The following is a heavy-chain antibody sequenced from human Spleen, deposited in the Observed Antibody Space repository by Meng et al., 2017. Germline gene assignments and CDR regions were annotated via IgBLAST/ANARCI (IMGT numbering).Heavy chain of an antibody. J-gene: IGHJ5*02. Sequence: QVQRQESGPGLVKPSQTLALTCAVSGVSLSGDYWSWIRQPPGKGLEWIGEINHRGKTTYNPSLKSRVTMSIDTSEKQFSLKLSSVTAADTAVYYCARDAGDLWGQGTLVTVSS. V-gene: IGHV4-34*09. CDR3: ARDAGDL. CDR2: INHRGKT. CDR1: GVSLSGDY.